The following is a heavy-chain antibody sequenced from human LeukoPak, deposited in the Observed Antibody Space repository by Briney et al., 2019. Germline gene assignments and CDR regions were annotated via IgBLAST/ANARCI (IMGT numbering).Heavy chain of an antibody. CDR1: GFTSSTYT. CDR3: VRVWGHSGYDYFPFDY. CDR2: INGDGRYI. D-gene: IGHD5-12*01. J-gene: IGHJ4*02. Sequence: KPGGSLRLSCAASGFTSSTYTMNWVRQAPGKGLEWVSSINGDGRYIYYADSMKGRFTISRDNAKNSLYLQMNSLRAEDTAMYYCVRVWGHSGYDYFPFDYWGQGTLVTVSS. V-gene: IGHV3-21*01.